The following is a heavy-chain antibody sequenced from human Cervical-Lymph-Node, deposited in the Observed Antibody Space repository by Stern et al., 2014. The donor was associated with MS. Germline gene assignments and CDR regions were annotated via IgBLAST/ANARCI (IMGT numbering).Heavy chain of an antibody. CDR2: ITNVGSS. J-gene: IGHJ4*02. Sequence: VQLVESGGGVIQPGGSLRLSCTASGFTVSRDYMTWVRQAPGKGLEWVSLITNVGSSFYTDCVKGRFTISRDDSKNTVYLHMTSLRAEDTAMYYCARDTSSPERSDWWGQGTLVTVSS. CDR1: GFTVSRDY. D-gene: IGHD1-1*01. CDR3: ARDTSSPERSDW. V-gene: IGHV3-53*01.